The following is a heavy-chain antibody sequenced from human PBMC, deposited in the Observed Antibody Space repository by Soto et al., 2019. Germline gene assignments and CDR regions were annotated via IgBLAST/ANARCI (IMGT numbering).Heavy chain of an antibody. D-gene: IGHD3-22*01. Sequence: QVQLVESGGGVVQPGRSLRLSCAASGFTFSSYAMHWVRQAPGKGLEWVAVISYDGSNKYYADSVKGRFTISRDNSKNTLYLQMNSLRAEDTAVYYCARLHYYDSSGYGFWGQGTLVTVSS. CDR1: GFTFSSYA. CDR3: ARLHYYDSSGYGF. CDR2: ISYDGSNK. V-gene: IGHV3-30-3*01. J-gene: IGHJ4*02.